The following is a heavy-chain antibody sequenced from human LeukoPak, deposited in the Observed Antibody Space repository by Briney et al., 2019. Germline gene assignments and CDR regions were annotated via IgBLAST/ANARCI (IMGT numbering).Heavy chain of an antibody. CDR1: GFSFSTYG. J-gene: IGHJ4*02. CDR3: AKEVGTLTLVY. V-gene: IGHV3-30*18. CDR2: ISYDGSDK. D-gene: IGHD1-26*01. Sequence: PGRSLRLSCAASGFSFSTYGMHWVRQAPGKGLEWVTVISYDGSDKYYADSVKGRFTISRDNSRNTLYLQMNSLRVEDTAVYYCAKEVGTLTLVYWGQGTLVTVSS.